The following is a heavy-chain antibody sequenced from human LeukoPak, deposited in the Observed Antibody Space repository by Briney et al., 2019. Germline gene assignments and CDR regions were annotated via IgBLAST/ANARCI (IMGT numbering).Heavy chain of an antibody. J-gene: IGHJ6*03. CDR1: GFTFSSYG. CDR3: AKDALLVATIYYYYYYYMDV. D-gene: IGHD5-12*01. Sequence: PAGGSLRLSCAASGFTFSSYGMHWVRQAPGKGLEWVAFIRYDGSNKYYADSVKGRFTISRDNSKNTLYLQMNSLRAEDTAVYYCAKDALLVATIYYYYYYYMDVWGKGTTVTVSS. CDR2: IRYDGSNK. V-gene: IGHV3-30*02.